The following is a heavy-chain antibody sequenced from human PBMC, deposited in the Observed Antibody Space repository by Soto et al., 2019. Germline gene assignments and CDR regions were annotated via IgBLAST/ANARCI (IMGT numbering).Heavy chain of an antibody. V-gene: IGHV2-5*02. J-gene: IGHJ4*02. Sequence: SGPTLVNPTQTLTLTCTFSGFSLSTSGMGVGWIRQPPGKALEWLALIYWDDDKRYSPSLSSRLTITKPTSKNQVVLTMTNMDPVDTATYYCAHRGESVTPRPTEYFDYWGQGNLVTVSS. D-gene: IGHD6-6*01. CDR1: GFSLSTSGMG. CDR2: IYWDDDK. CDR3: AHRGESVTPRPTEYFDY.